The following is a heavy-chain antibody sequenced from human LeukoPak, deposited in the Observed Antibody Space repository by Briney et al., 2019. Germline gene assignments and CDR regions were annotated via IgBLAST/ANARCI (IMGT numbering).Heavy chain of an antibody. D-gene: IGHD4-17*01. CDR1: GYTFTSYG. CDR3: ARSHDYGDYGIDY. J-gene: IGHJ4*02. V-gene: IGHV1-69*13. CDR2: IIPIFGTA. Sequence: SVKVSCKASGYTFTSYGISWVRQAPGQGLEWMGGIIPIFGTANYAQKFQGRVTITADESTSTAYMELSSLRSEDTAVYYCARSHDYGDYGIDYWGQGTLVTVSS.